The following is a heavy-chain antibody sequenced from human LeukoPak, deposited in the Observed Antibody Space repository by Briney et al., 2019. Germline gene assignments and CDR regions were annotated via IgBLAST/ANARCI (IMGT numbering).Heavy chain of an antibody. CDR2: INQDGSEK. CDR3: ARDGYSNACDF. D-gene: IGHD5-18*01. V-gene: IGHV3-7*05. Sequence: PGGSLRLSCEVSGFTFTTYWMTWVRQAPGKGLEWVANINQDGSEKHYVESVKGRFTISRDNAENLVRLQMNSLRAEDTALYYRARDGYSNACDFGGQGTMVTVSS. CDR1: GFTFTTYW. J-gene: IGHJ3*01.